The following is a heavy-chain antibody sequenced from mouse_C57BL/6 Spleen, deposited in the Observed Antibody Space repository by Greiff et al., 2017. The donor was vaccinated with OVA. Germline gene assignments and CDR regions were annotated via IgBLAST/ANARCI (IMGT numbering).Heavy chain of an antibody. Sequence: QVQLKQSGAELVKPGASVKLSCKASGYTFTSYWMQWVKQRPGQGLEWIGEIDPSDSYTNYNQKFKGKATLTVDTSSSTAYMQLSSLTSEDSAVYYCARRYYGSSVYYFDYWGQGTTLTVSS. CDR2: IDPSDSYT. CDR1: GYTFTSYW. V-gene: IGHV1-50*01. D-gene: IGHD1-1*01. J-gene: IGHJ2*01. CDR3: ARRYYGSSVYYFDY.